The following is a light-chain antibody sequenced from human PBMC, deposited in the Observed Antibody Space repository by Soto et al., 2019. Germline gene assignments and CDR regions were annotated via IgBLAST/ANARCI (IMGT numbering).Light chain of an antibody. CDR1: QGVSRK. J-gene: IGKJ4*01. V-gene: IGKV3-15*01. CDR2: GAS. Sequence: EIVMTQSPATLSVAPGERVTFSCRASQGVSRKLAWYQHKPGQAPRLLISGASTGATGIPARFSGSGSGTEFTLTISSLQSEDCAIYYCQQRYNWPLTFGGGTKVDIK. CDR3: QQRYNWPLT.